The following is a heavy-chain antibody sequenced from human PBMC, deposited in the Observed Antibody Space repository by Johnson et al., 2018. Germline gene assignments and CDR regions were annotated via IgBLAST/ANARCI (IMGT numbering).Heavy chain of an antibody. CDR3: ASFGSRTAFAF. V-gene: IGHV4-34*01. CDR1: GGSFSAYD. J-gene: IGHJ3*01. D-gene: IGHD3-10*01. Sequence: QVQLQESGAGLLKPSETLSLTCAVFGGSFSAYDWSWIRQPPGKGLEWIGEIDHSGSTLFTPSLKSRVTMSVDTSKNHFPRTLSSVTAADTAVYYCASFGSRTAFAFWGQGTMVTVSS. CDR2: IDHSGST.